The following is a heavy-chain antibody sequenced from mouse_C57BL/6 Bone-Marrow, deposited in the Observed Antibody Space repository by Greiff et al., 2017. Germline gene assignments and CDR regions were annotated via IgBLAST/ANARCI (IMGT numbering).Heavy chain of an antibody. V-gene: IGHV5-6*01. Sequence: EVMLVESGGDLVKPGGSLKLSCAASGFTFSSYGMSWVRQTPDKRLEWVATISSGGSYTYYPDSVKGRFTISRDNAKNTLYLQMSLLKSEDTAMYYCARQDYGSFYWYFDVWGTGTTVTVSS. CDR2: ISSGGSYT. CDR3: ARQDYGSFYWYFDV. J-gene: IGHJ1*03. D-gene: IGHD1-1*01. CDR1: GFTFSSYG.